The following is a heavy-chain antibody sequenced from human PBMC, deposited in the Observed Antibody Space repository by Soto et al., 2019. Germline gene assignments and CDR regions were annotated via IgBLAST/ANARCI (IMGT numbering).Heavy chain of an antibody. V-gene: IGHV4-31*03. CDR2: IYYSGST. J-gene: IGHJ4*02. CDR1: GGCISSGGYY. Sequence: SLTSSVAGGCISSGGYYWSWIRQHPGKGLEWIGYIYYSGSTYYNPSLKSRVTISVDTSKNQFSLKLSSVTAADTAVYYCARDDYGLDYWGQGTLVTVSS. D-gene: IGHD4-17*01. CDR3: ARDDYGLDY.